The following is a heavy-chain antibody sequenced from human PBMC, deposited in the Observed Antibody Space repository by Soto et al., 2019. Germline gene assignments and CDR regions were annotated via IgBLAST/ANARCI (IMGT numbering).Heavy chain of an antibody. CDR1: RYTFSNYE. D-gene: IGHD2-8*01. Sequence: VASVEASCMASRYTFSNYEICRARQAPGQALEWMGWVSPYNGTANYTEKFQCRVSMTTDTSTTTCYMALTALTSYDTANDYPARGSSVIMAAPAYWGQGNLVTVGS. J-gene: IGHJ4*02. V-gene: IGHV1-18*04. CDR2: VSPYNGTA. CDR3: ARGSSVIMAAPAY.